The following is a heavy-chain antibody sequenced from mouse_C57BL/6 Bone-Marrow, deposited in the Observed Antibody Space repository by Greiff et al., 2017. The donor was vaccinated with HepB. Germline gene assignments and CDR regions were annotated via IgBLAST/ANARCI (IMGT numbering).Heavy chain of an antibody. D-gene: IGHD2-5*01. J-gene: IGHJ2*01. CDR3: ARRNGIYSNFFDY. CDR1: GYTFTSYW. CDR2: IYPGSGST. V-gene: IGHV1-55*01. Sequence: VQLQQPGAELVKPGASVKMSCKASGYTFTSYWITWVKQRPGQGLEWIGDIYPGSGSTNYNEKFKSKATLTVDTSSSTAYMQLSSLTSEDSAVYYCARRNGIYSNFFDYWGQGTTLTVSS.